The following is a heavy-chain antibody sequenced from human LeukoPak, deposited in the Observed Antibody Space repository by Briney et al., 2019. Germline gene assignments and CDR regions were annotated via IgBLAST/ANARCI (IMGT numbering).Heavy chain of an antibody. J-gene: IGHJ4*02. V-gene: IGHV3-53*01. CDR2: FYSTVTT. CDR3: AREKDGPFDY. Sequence: PGGSLRLSCAASGFTVSSSHMSWVRQAPGKGLEWVSIFYSTVTTYYADSVKGRFTISRDNSKNTVYLHMNNLRPEDTAVYYCAREKDGPFDYWGQGTLVTASS. CDR1: GFTVSSSH. D-gene: IGHD5-24*01.